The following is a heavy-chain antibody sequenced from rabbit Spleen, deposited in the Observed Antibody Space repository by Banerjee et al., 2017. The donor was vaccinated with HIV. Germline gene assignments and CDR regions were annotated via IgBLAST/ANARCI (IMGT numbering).Heavy chain of an antibody. J-gene: IGHJ4*01. D-gene: IGHD1-1*01. CDR2: IYAGSSGST. CDR3: ARSASNVYRNFNL. Sequence: QEQLVESGGDLVKPGASLTLTCTASGFSFSSSYWICWVRQAPGKGLEWIACIYAGSSGSTQYASWAKGRFTISKISSTTVTLQMTSLTAADTATYFCARSASNVYRNFNLWGPGTLVTVS. CDR1: GFSFSSSYW. V-gene: IGHV1S45*01.